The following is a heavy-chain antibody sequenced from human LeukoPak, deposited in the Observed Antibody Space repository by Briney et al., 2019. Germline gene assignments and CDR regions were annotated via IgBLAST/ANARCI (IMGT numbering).Heavy chain of an antibody. V-gene: IGHV4-59*01. Sequence: PSETLSLTCTVSGGSISSYYWSWIRQPPGKGLEWIGYMYNSGSTNYNPSLKSRVTISVDTSKNQFSLKLSSVTAADTAVYYCARGGYSKWFDPWGQGTLVTVSS. CDR1: GGSISSYY. CDR2: MYNSGST. CDR3: ARGGYSKWFDP. J-gene: IGHJ5*01. D-gene: IGHD6-13*01.